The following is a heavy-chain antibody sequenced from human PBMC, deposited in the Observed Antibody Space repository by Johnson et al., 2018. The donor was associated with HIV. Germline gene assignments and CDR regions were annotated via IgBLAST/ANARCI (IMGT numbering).Heavy chain of an antibody. CDR3: TTDLIDYGGNSDDAFDI. CDR1: GFTFSSHW. CDR2: INTKTDGGTT. Sequence: EVQVLESGGGLVQPGGSLRPSCAASGFTFSSHWMNCVRQSPGKGLEWVGRINTKTDGGTTDYAAAVKGRFTISRDDSKNTLYLQMNSLKTEDTAVYYCTTDLIDYGGNSDDAFDIWGQGTMVTVSS. J-gene: IGHJ3*02. V-gene: IGHV3-15*01. D-gene: IGHD4-23*01.